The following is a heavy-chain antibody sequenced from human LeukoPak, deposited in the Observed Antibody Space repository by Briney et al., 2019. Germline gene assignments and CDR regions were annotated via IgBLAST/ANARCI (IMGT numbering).Heavy chain of an antibody. CDR1: GYTFTSYD. Sequence: ASVKVSCKASGYTFTSYDINWVRQATGQGLEWMGWMNPNSGNTGYAQKFQGRVTMTRNTSISTAYMELSSLRSEDTAVYYCARGRRVAARPTKYYYYYYYMDVWGKGTTVTVSS. V-gene: IGHV1-8*01. CDR3: ARGRRVAARPTKYYYYYYYMDV. D-gene: IGHD6-6*01. CDR2: MNPNSGNT. J-gene: IGHJ6*03.